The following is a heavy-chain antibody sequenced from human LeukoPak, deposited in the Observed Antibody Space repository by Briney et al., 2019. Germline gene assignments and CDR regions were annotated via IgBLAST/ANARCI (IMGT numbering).Heavy chain of an antibody. CDR1: GGSFSGYY. D-gene: IGHD6-13*01. Sequence: PSETLSLTCAVYGGSFSGYYWSWIRQPPGKGLEWIGEINHSGSTNYNPSLKSRVTISVDTSKNQFSLKLSSVTAADTAVYYCAGSIAAAAVPWGQGTLVTVSS. CDR2: INHSGST. V-gene: IGHV4-34*01. J-gene: IGHJ5*02. CDR3: AGSIAAAAVP.